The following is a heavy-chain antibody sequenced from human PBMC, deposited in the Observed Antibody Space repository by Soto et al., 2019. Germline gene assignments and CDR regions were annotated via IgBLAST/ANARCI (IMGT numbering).Heavy chain of an antibody. V-gene: IGHV1-3*01. D-gene: IGHD3-22*01. CDR2: INAGNGNT. CDR3: ARDRSYYYDSSGYYEAPWFDP. CDR1: GYTFTSYA. J-gene: IGHJ5*02. Sequence: EASVKVSCKASGYTFTSYAMHWVRQAPGQRLEWMGWINAGNGNTKYSQKFQGRVTITRDTSASTAYMELSSLRSEDTAVYYCARDRSYYYDSSGYYEAPWFDPWGQGTLVTVSS.